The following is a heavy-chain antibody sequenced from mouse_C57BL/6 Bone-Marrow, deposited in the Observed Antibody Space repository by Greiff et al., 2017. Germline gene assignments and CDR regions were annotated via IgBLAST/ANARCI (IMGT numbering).Heavy chain of an antibody. J-gene: IGHJ1*03. CDR3: TRYGNYGYVDV. CDR1: GFNIKDDY. V-gene: IGHV14-4*01. CDR2: IDPENGDT. D-gene: IGHD2-1*01. Sequence: VQLKESGAELVRPGASVKLSCTASGFNIKDDYMHWVKQRPEQGLEWIGWIDPENGDTEYASKFQGKATITADTSSNTAYLQLSSLTTEDTAVYYCTRYGNYGYVDVWGTGTTVTVSS.